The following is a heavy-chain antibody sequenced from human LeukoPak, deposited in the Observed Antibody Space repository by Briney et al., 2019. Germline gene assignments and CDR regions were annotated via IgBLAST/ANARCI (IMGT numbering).Heavy chain of an antibody. CDR3: ARLGAYSGYDYVDC. CDR1: GGSISSHY. V-gene: IGHV4-59*11. J-gene: IGHJ4*02. Sequence: PSETLSLTCTVSGGSISSHYWSWIRQPPGKGLEWVGYIYYSGSTNYNPSPKSRVTISVDTSKNQFSLKLSSVTAADTALYYCARLGAYSGYDYVDCWGQGTLVTVSS. D-gene: IGHD5-12*01. CDR2: IYYSGST.